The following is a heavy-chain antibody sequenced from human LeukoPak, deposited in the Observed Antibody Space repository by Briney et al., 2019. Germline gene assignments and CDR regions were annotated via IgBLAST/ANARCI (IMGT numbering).Heavy chain of an antibody. CDR2: IYPGDSDI. CDR3: ARHWSVPDLFVF. J-gene: IGHJ4*02. Sequence: GESLKIFCQGSGYTFTNYWIGWVRQMPGKGLEWMAIIYPGDSDIRYGPSFQGQVTISADKSISTAYLPWSSLKASDTAMYYCARHWSVPDLFVFWGQGTLVTVSS. V-gene: IGHV5-51*01. CDR1: GYTFTNYW. D-gene: IGHD2-2*01.